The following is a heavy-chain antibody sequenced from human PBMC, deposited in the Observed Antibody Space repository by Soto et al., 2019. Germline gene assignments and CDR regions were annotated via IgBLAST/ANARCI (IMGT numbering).Heavy chain of an antibody. V-gene: IGHV3-72*01. CDR2: TRNKANSYTT. CDR1: GFTFSDHY. D-gene: IGHD3-3*01. CDR3: ARGINYDFWSGPDYYGMDV. Sequence: EVQLVESGGGLVQPGGSLRLSCAASGFTFSDHYMDWVRQAPGKGLEWVGRTRNKANSYTTEYAASVKGRFTISRDDSKNSLYLQMYSLKTEDTAVYYCARGINYDFWSGPDYYGMDVWGQGTTVTVSS. J-gene: IGHJ6*02.